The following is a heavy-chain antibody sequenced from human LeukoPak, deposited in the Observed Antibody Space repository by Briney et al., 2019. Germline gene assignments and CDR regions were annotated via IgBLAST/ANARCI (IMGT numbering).Heavy chain of an antibody. CDR1: GDSVSSSSAS. CDR2: TYYRSKSYN. V-gene: IGHV6-1*01. CDR3: ARAQDSSSWSDYYYYYMDV. J-gene: IGHJ6*03. Sequence: SPTLSLTRAFSGDSVSSSSASWNWIRQSPSRSLEWLGRTYYRSKSYNDYSVSVKIRITINPSTSKNQFSLQLISVAPEDTSVYYCARAQDSSSWSDYYYYYMDVWGKETTVTVSS. D-gene: IGHD6-13*01.